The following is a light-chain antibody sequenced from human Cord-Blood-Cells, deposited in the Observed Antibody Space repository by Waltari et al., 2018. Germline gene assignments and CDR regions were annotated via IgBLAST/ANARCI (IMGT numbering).Light chain of an antibody. J-gene: IGLJ2*01. CDR2: EVS. CDR1: SSDVGGYNY. Sequence: QSALTQPPSASGSPGQSVTISCTGTSSDVGGYNYFSWYQQHPGKAPKLMIYEVSKRPPGVPDRVSGSKSGNTASLTVSGLQAEDEADYYCSSYAGSNVVFGGGSKLTVL. V-gene: IGLV2-8*01. CDR3: SSYAGSNVV.